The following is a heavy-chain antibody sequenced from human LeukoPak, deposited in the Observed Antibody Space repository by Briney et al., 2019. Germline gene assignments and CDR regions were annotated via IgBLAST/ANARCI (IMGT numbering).Heavy chain of an antibody. CDR1: GYTFTGYY. V-gene: IGHV1-2*02. J-gene: IGHJ6*02. D-gene: IGHD2-2*01. CDR2: INPNSGGT. CDR3: ASPQYCSSTSCYWNYYYGMDV. Sequence: ASVKVSCKASGYTFTGYYMHWVRQAPGQGFEWMGWINPNSGGTNYAQKFQGRVTMTRDTSIGTAYMELSRLRSDDTAVYYCASPQYCSSTSCYWNYYYGMDVWGQGTTVTVSS.